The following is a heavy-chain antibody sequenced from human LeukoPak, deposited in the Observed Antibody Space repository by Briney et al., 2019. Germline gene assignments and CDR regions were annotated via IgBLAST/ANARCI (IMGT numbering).Heavy chain of an antibody. CDR1: GGSISSYY. D-gene: IGHD4-17*01. Sequence: LETLSLTCALSGGSISSYYTSWVRQPAGKGLGWVWRIYTSGSTNYNPSLKRRVTTSVDTHKNQFSLKLSSVTAADTAVYYCARVYVDYDSLGFDYWGQGTLVTVSS. CDR3: ARVYVDYDSLGFDY. V-gene: IGHV4-4*07. CDR2: IYTSGST. J-gene: IGHJ4*02.